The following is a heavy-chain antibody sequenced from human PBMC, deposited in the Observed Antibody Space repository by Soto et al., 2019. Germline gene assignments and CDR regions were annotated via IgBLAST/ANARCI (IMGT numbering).Heavy chain of an antibody. CDR1: GFTFSSYA. V-gene: IGHV3-30-3*01. CDR3: ARDHGIAARFYYYYGMDV. Sequence: PGGSLRLSCAASGFTFSSYAMHWVRQAPGKGLEWVAVISYDGSNKYYADSVKGRFTISRDNSKNTLYLQMNSLRAEDTAVYYCARDHGIAARFYYYYGMDVWGQGTTVTASS. CDR2: ISYDGSNK. J-gene: IGHJ6*02. D-gene: IGHD6-6*01.